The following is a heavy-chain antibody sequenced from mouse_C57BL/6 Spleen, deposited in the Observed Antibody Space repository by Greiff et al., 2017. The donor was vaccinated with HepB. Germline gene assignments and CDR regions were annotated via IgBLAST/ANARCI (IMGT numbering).Heavy chain of an antibody. CDR2: IHPNSGST. CDR3: GRGGSRGYAMDY. V-gene: IGHV1-64*01. Sequence: VQLQQSGAELVKPGASVKLSCKASGYTFTSYWMHWVKQRPGQGLEWIGMIHPNSGSTNYNEKFKSKATLTVDKSSSTAYMQLSSLTSEDSAVYYCGRGGSRGYAMDYWGQGTSVTVSS. J-gene: IGHJ4*01. D-gene: IGHD1-1*02. CDR1: GYTFTSYW.